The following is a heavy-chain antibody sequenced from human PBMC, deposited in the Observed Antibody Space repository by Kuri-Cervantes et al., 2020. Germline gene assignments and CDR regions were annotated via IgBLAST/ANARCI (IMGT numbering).Heavy chain of an antibody. V-gene: IGHV3-21*01. CDR2: ISSTSSYI. D-gene: IGHD6-6*01. J-gene: IGHJ4*02. Sequence: GGSLRLSCAASGFTFSTYSMNWVRQAPGKGLEWVSSISSTSSYIYYTDSVKGRFTISRDNAKNSVFLQMNSLGAEDTAVYYCARSYSSSFVFVGYCGQGTLVTVSS. CDR3: ARSYSSSFVFVGY. CDR1: GFTFSTYS.